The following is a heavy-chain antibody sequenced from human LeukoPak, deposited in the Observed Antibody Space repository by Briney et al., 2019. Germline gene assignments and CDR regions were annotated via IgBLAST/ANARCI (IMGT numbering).Heavy chain of an antibody. CDR1: GYTLTELS. CDR2: FDPEDGET. Sequence: ASVKVSCKVSGYTLTELSMHWVRQAPGKGLEWMGGFDPEDGETIYAQKFQGRVTMTEDTSTDTAYMELSRLRSDDTAVYYCAIGSGSYYKGPLGHFDYWGQGTLVTVSS. V-gene: IGHV1-24*01. D-gene: IGHD3-10*01. CDR3: AIGSGSYYKGPLGHFDY. J-gene: IGHJ4*02.